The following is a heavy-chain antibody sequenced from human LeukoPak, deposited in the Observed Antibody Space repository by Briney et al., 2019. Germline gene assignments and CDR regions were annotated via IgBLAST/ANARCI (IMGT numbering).Heavy chain of an antibody. CDR2: IYEGGKT. V-gene: IGHV4-39*01. CDR1: GGSISSTFYY. CDR3: ARHLGGSGSTDAFDI. D-gene: IGHD3-3*01. Sequence: PSETLSLTCTVSGGSISSTFYYCAWIPQPPGKGLEWIVNIYEGGKTYYNPTLKSRVTTYVDTSKNQFPLKLSCVTAGDTAVYYCARHLGGSGSTDAFDIWGQGTVVTVSS. J-gene: IGHJ3*02.